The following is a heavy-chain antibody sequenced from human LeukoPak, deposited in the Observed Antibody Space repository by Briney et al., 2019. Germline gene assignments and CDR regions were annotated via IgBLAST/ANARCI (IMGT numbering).Heavy chain of an antibody. Sequence: PGGSLRLSCEASGFTFSTYWMSWVRQAPGKGLEWVAIIRQDGSEKYYVDSVKGRFTISRDNAKNSLSLQMNSLRAEDTAVYYCAKMGSGYPFDAFDIWGQGTMVTVSS. CDR1: GFTFSTYW. CDR3: AKMGSGYPFDAFDI. D-gene: IGHD3-22*01. CDR2: IRQDGSEK. J-gene: IGHJ3*02. V-gene: IGHV3-7*03.